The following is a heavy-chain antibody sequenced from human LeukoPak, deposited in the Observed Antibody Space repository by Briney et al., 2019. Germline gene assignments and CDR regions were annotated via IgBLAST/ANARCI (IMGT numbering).Heavy chain of an antibody. CDR1: GFTFSSYA. V-gene: IGHV3-64D*06. Sequence: GGSLRLSCAASGFTFSSYAMSWVRQAPGKGLEYVSAISSNGGSTYYADSVKGRFTNSRDNSKNTLYLQMSSLRAEDTAVYYCVKDSTRPSGGNNAFDIWGQGTMVTVSS. CDR3: VKDSTRPSGGNNAFDI. D-gene: IGHD4-23*01. CDR2: ISSNGGST. J-gene: IGHJ3*02.